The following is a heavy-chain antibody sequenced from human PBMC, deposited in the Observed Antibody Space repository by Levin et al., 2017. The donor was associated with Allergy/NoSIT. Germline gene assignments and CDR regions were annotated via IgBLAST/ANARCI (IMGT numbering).Heavy chain of an antibody. D-gene: IGHD2-21*01. CDR1: GFTFSTYA. Sequence: GGSLRLSCAASGFTFSTYAMSWVRQAPGKGLEWVSGISASGGGTYYADSVKGRVTISRDNSKNTPYLRMNRLRAEDTALYYCAKDIVWWDGGKGEVGDYWGQGTLVTVYS. V-gene: IGHV3-23*01. CDR2: ISASGGGT. CDR3: AKDIVWWDGGKGEVGDY. J-gene: IGHJ4*02.